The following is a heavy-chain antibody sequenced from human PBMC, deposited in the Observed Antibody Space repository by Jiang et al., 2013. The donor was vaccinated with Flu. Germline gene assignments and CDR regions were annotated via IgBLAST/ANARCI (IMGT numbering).Heavy chain of an antibody. V-gene: IGHV3-64*01. J-gene: IGHJ1*01. CDR1: GFTFSSYS. CDR3: ARAIDVAAAGTIYFQH. CDR2: ISSNGGST. Sequence: VQLVESGGGLVQPGGSLRLSCAASGFTFSSYSMQWVRQAPGKGLEYMASISSNGGSTYHANSVKGRFTISRDNSKNTLYLQMGGVRAEDMAVYYCARAIDVAAAGTIYFQHWGQG. D-gene: IGHD6-13*01.